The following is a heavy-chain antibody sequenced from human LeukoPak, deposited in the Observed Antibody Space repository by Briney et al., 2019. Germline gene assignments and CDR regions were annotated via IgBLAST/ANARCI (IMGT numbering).Heavy chain of an antibody. J-gene: IGHJ5*02. V-gene: IGHV4-34*01. D-gene: IGHD6-19*01. Sequence: PSETLSLTCAVYGGSFSGYYWSWIRQPPGKGLEWIGEINHSGSTNYNPSLKSRVTISVDTSKNQFSLKLTSVTAADTAVYYCAKGAGPPWFDPWGQGILVTVSS. CDR3: AKGAGPPWFDP. CDR2: INHSGST. CDR1: GGSFSGYY.